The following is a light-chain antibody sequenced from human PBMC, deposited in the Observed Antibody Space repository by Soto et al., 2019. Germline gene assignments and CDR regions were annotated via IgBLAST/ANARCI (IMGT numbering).Light chain of an antibody. CDR1: QSVASN. V-gene: IGKV3-15*01. CDR3: QQRSNWPPT. J-gene: IGKJ5*01. CDR2: GAS. Sequence: EIVMTQSPATLSVSPGERATLSCRASQSVASNLAWYQQKPAQAPRLLMYGASTRATGIPARFSGSGSGTDFTLTISSLEPEDFAVYYCQQRSNWPPTFGQGTRLEI.